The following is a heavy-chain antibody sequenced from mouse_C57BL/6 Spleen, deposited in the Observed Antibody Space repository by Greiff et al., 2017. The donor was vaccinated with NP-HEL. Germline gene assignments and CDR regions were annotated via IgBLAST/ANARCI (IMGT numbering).Heavy chain of an antibody. V-gene: IGHV1-50*01. Sequence: VKLQQPGAELVKPGASVKLSCKASGYTFTSYWMQWVKQRPGQGLEWIGEIDPSDSYTNYNQKFKGKATLTVDTSSSTAYMQLSSLTSEDSAVYYCARKGYYGSSPWGQGTLVTVSA. CDR3: ARKGYYGSSP. CDR1: GYTFTSYW. D-gene: IGHD1-1*01. CDR2: IDPSDSYT. J-gene: IGHJ3*01.